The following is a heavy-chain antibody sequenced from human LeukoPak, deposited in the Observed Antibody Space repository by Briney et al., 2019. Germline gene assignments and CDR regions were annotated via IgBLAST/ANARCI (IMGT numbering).Heavy chain of an antibody. CDR2: IYYSGST. Sequence: SETLSLTCTVSGGSISSGSYYWGWIRQPPGKGLEWIGNIYYSGSTYYNPSLKSRVTISVDTSKNQFYLQLSSVTAADTAVYYCATDSHSSYLNWFDPGGQGTLVTVSS. J-gene: IGHJ5*02. CDR3: ATDSHSSYLNWFDP. V-gene: IGHV4-39*07. D-gene: IGHD5-12*01. CDR1: GGSISSGSYY.